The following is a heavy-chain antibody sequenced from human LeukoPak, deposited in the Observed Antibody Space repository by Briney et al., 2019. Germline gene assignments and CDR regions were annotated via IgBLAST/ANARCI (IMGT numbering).Heavy chain of an antibody. V-gene: IGHV1-69*06. CDR1: GGTFSSYA. Sequence: SVKVSCKASGGTFSSYAISWVRQAPGQGLEWMGGIIPIFGTANYAQKFQGRVTITADRSTSTAYMELSSLRSEDTAVYYCARASELVGVATAYYYYYMDVWGKGPTVTVSS. D-gene: IGHD2-15*01. CDR3: ARASELVGVATAYYYYYMDV. J-gene: IGHJ6*03. CDR2: IIPIFGTA.